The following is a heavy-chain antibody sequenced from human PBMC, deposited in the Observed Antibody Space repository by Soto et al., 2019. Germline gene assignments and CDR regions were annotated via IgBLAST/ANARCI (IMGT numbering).Heavy chain of an antibody. CDR2: ISDSDGST. CDR3: ARDPSGSGPDFDY. D-gene: IGHD6-19*01. V-gene: IGHV3-23*01. J-gene: IGHJ4*01. Sequence: GGSLRLSCAASGFTFSSYAMNWVRQSPGKGLEWVSGISDSDGSTNYANSVKGRFTISRDNSKNTLYLQMNSLRAEDTAVYYCARDPSGSGPDFDYWGQGTLVTVSS. CDR1: GFTFSSYA.